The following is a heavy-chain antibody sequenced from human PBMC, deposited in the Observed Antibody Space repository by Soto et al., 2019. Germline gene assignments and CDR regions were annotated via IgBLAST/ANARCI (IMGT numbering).Heavy chain of an antibody. CDR1: GGSFSSYA. CDR2: IVPIFATP. CDR3: AREGRGRHVDY. J-gene: IGHJ4*02. Sequence: QVQLVQSGAEVKKPGSSVKVSCKASGGSFSSYAFTWVRLAPGQGRECMGGIVPIFATPNYAQKLQGRVTMTADRSTNTVYMELSSLASEDRALYFCAREGRGRHVDYWGQGTLVTVSS. D-gene: IGHD5-12*01. V-gene: IGHV1-69*14.